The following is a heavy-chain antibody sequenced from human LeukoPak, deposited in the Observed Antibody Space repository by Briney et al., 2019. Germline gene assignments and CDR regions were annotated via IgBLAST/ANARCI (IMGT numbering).Heavy chain of an antibody. CDR3: ARIPYDYVWGSYRSPFDY. CDR2: IYYSGST. J-gene: IGHJ4*02. V-gene: IGHV4-59*01. D-gene: IGHD3-16*02. Sequence: SETLSLTCTVSGGSISSYYWSWIRQPPGKGLEWIGYIYYSGSTNYNPSLKSRVTISVDTSKNQFSLKLSSVTAADTAVYYCARIPYDYVWGSYRSPFDYWGQGTLVTVSS. CDR1: GGSISSYY.